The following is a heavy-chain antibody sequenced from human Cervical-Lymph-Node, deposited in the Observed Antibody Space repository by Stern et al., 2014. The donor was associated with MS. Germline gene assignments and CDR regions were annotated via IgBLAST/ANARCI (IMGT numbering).Heavy chain of an antibody. CDR3: VVVAGTTPHHFDY. J-gene: IGHJ4*02. Sequence: EDQLVESGGGLVQPGGSLRLSCAGSGLTLSNHWMHWVRQAPGKGLVWVSGINSDGSTTTYADSVKGRFTISRDNGQNTMYLQMNGLRVEDTAVYYCVVVAGTTPHHFDYWGQGMQVTVSS. CDR2: INSDGSTT. D-gene: IGHD1-1*01. CDR1: GLTLSNHW. V-gene: IGHV3-74*02.